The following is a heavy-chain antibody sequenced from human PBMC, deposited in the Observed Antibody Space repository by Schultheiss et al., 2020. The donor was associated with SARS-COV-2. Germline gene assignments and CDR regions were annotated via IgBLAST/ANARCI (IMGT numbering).Heavy chain of an antibody. Sequence: GGSLRLSCAASGFTFSSYSMNWVRQAPGKGLEWVSSISSSSSYIYYADSVKGRFTISRDNAKNSLYLQMNSLRAEDTAVYYCARDRSLELFDYWGQGTLVTVSS. CDR2: ISSSSSYI. CDR1: GFTFSSYS. J-gene: IGHJ4*02. CDR3: ARDRSLELFDY. V-gene: IGHV3-21*01. D-gene: IGHD1-26*01.